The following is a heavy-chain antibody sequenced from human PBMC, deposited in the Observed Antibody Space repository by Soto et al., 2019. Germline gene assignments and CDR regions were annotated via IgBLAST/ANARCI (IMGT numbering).Heavy chain of an antibody. CDR2: ISPKSGGT. J-gene: IGHJ4*02. V-gene: IGHV1-2*05. Sequence: QVQLVQSGAEVKKPGASVKVSCEASGYNFIDFHIHWVRQAPGQGFEWMGRISPKSGGTNYAQKFEGRVTMTWDTSLNTAYMELSSLKSDDTVVYYCARPPGYISDWYYFDLWGQGTRVTVSS. D-gene: IGHD3-9*01. CDR3: ARPPGYISDWYYFDL. CDR1: GYNFIDFH.